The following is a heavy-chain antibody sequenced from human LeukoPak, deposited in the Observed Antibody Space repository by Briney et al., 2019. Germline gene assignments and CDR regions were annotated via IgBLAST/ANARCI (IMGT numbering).Heavy chain of an antibody. CDR1: GGSISGYF. Sequence: SETLSPTCTVSGGSISGYFWSWIRQPPGKGLEWIGYIYYSGGTNYNPSLKSRVTISVDTSKNQFSLKLTSVTAADTAVYYCATESWIQGEDYWGQGTLVTVSS. CDR2: IYYSGGT. CDR3: ATESWIQGEDY. J-gene: IGHJ4*02. D-gene: IGHD5-18*01. V-gene: IGHV4-59*08.